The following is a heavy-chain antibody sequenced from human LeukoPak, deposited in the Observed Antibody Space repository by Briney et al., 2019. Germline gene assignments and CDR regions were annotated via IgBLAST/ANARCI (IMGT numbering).Heavy chain of an antibody. CDR3: ARSIGYSSGWFDY. CDR1: GGSISSYD. CDR2: IFYSGST. D-gene: IGHD6-19*01. V-gene: IGHV4-59*01. J-gene: IGHJ5*01. Sequence: PSETLSLTCTVSGGSISSYDWTWIRQPPGKGLEWIGYIFYSGSTNYNPSLESRVTIAVDTSKKQFSLRLSSVTAADTAVYYCARSIGYSSGWFDYWGQGSQVTVSS.